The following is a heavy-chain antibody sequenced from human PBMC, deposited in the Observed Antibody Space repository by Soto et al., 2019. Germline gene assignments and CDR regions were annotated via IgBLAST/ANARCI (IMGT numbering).Heavy chain of an antibody. Sequence: QVQLQESGPGLVKPSETLSLTCTVSGGSISNHYWSWIRQPPGKGLEWIGYIYYNGNTNYNPPLKSRVTMSVDTSKNQISVKLSSVTAADTAVYYCTRANWYSEYWGQGTLVTVSS. J-gene: IGHJ4*02. D-gene: IGHD7-27*01. CDR2: IYYNGNT. V-gene: IGHV4-59*11. CDR1: GGSISNHY. CDR3: TRANWYSEY.